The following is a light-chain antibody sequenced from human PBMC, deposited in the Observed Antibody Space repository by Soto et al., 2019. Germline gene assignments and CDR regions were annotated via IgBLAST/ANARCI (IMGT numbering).Light chain of an antibody. J-gene: IGKJ3*01. CDR2: AAS. CDR1: QGISNY. V-gene: IGKV1-27*01. Sequence: DIQMTQSPSSLSASVGDRVTITCRASQGISNYLAWYQQKPGKVPKLLIYAASTLQSGVPSRFRGSGSGTDFPLTISSLQPEDVATYYCQKYNSAPPVFTFGPGTKVDIK. CDR3: QKYNSAPPVFT.